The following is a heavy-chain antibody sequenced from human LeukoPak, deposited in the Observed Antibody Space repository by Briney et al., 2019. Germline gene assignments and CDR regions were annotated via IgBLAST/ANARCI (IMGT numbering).Heavy chain of an antibody. J-gene: IGHJ4*02. CDR1: GFTFDDYT. V-gene: IGHV3-43*01. CDR2: ISWDGGST. D-gene: IGHD1-26*01. CDR3: AKGGGSYAPNELYYLDY. Sequence: GGSLRLSCAASGFTFDDYTMHWVRQAPGKGLEWVSLISWDGGSTYYADSVKGRFTISRDNSKNSLYLQMNSLRTEDTALYYCAKGGGSYAPNELYYLDYWGQGTLVTVSS.